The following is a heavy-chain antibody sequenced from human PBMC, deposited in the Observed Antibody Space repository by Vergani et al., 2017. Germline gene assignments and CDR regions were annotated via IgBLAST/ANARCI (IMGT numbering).Heavy chain of an antibody. Sequence: EVHLLESGGGLVQSGGSLRLSCAASGFTFSSYWMSWVRQAPGKGLEWVANIKQDGSEKYYVDSVKGRFTISRDNAKNSLYLQMNSLRAEDTAVYYCARRQCSSTSCYHYYYYYYMDVWGKGTTVTVSS. CDR3: ARRQCSSTSCYHYYYYYYMDV. V-gene: IGHV3-7*01. CDR2: IKQDGSEK. CDR1: GFTFSSYW. D-gene: IGHD2-2*01. J-gene: IGHJ6*03.